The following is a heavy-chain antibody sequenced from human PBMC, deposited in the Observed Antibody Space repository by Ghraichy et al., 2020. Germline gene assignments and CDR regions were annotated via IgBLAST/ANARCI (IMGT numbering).Heavy chain of an antibody. CDR2: ISSSSTI. Sequence: GGSLRLSCAASGFTFSSYSMNWVRQAPGKGLEWVSYISSSSTIYYADSVKGRFTISRDNAKNSLYLQMNSLRDEDTAVYYCASNSGSYYSEFDYWGQETLVTVSS. V-gene: IGHV3-48*02. CDR1: GFTFSSYS. D-gene: IGHD1-26*01. CDR3: ASNSGSYYSEFDY. J-gene: IGHJ4*02.